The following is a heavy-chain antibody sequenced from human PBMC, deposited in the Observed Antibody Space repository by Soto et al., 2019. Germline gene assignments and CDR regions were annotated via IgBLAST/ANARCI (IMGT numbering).Heavy chain of an antibody. CDR3: ARGGLRYFDWLFPHYWYGMDV. Sequence: SETLSLTCTVAGASISSYYWSWIRQSPVKGLEWIGHIHSSGITKFNPSLKSRVTISVDTSKHQFSLNLSSVTAADTAVYYCARGGLRYFDWLFPHYWYGMDVWGKGTTVT. CDR1: GASISSYY. D-gene: IGHD3-9*01. J-gene: IGHJ6*04. CDR2: IHSSGIT. V-gene: IGHV4-59*01.